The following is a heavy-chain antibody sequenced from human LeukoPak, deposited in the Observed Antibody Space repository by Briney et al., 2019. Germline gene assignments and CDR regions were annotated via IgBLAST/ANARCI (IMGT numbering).Heavy chain of an antibody. CDR3: AVGYCSGGSCYSNWFDP. D-gene: IGHD2-15*01. CDR1: GFTFSSYW. CDR2: IKRDGSEK. J-gene: IGHJ5*02. Sequence: GGSLRLSCAASGFTFSSYWMSWVRQAPGKGLEWVANIKRDGSEKYYVDSVKGRFTISRDNAKNSLYLQMNSLRAEDTAVYYCAVGYCSGGSCYSNWFDPWGQGTLVTVSS. V-gene: IGHV3-7*01.